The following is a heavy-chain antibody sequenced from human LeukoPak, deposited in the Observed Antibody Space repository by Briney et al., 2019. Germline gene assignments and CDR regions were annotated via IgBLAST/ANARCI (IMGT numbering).Heavy chain of an antibody. CDR2: INPSGGST. CDR3: ARDQYDFWSGYYAYAFDI. V-gene: IGHV1-46*01. D-gene: IGHD3-3*01. J-gene: IGHJ3*02. Sequence: ASVKVSCKASGYTFTSYGISWVRQAPGQGLEWMGIINPSGGSTSYAQKFQGRVTMTRDTSTSTVYMELSSLRSEDTAVYYCARDQYDFWSGYYAYAFDIWGQGTMVTVSS. CDR1: GYTFTSYG.